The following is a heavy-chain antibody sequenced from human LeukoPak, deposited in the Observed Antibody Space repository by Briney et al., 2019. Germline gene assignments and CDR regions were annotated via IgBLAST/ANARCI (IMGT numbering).Heavy chain of an antibody. J-gene: IGHJ5*02. Sequence: SEILSLTCTVSGGSISSYYWSWIRQPPGKGLEWIGYIYYSGSTNYNPSLKSRVTISVDTSKNQFSLKLSSVTAADTAVYYCARQDCSSTSCLFDPWGQGTLVTVSS. CDR1: GGSISSYY. CDR3: ARQDCSSTSCLFDP. D-gene: IGHD2-2*01. CDR2: IYYSGST. V-gene: IGHV4-59*08.